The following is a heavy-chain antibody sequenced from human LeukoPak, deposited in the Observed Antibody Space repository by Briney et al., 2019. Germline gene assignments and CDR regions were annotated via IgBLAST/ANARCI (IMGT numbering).Heavy chain of an antibody. Sequence: ASVKVSCKASGYTFTGYYMHWVRQAPGQGLEWMGWINPNSGGTNYAQKFQGRVTMTRDTSISTAYMELSRLRSDDTAVYYCARPQVATNNYDYWGQGTLVTVSS. D-gene: IGHD5-12*01. CDR1: GYTFTGYY. J-gene: IGHJ4*02. CDR2: INPNSGGT. CDR3: ARPQVATNNYDY. V-gene: IGHV1-2*02.